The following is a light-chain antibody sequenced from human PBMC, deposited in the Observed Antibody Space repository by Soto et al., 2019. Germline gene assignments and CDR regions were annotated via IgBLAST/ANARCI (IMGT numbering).Light chain of an antibody. CDR2: GNT. Sequence: QLVLTQSPSVSGAPGQTVTISCTGSSSNIGSVYDVHWYQQLPGTAPKLLIYGNTNRPSGVPDRFSGSKSATSASLAITGLQAEDEADYYCQSFDSSLSGSVFGTGTKLTVL. CDR1: SSNIGSVYD. CDR3: QSFDSSLSGSV. V-gene: IGLV1-40*01. J-gene: IGLJ1*01.